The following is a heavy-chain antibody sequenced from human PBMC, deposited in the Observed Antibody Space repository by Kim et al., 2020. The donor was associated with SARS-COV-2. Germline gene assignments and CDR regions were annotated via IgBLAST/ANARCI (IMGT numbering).Heavy chain of an antibody. CDR3: ARGNRIVVVPAANPPGMDV. Sequence: SETLSLTCAVYGGSFSGYYWSWIRQPPGKGLEWIGEINHSGSTNYNPSLKSRVTISVDTSKNQFSLKLSSVTAADTAVYYCARGNRIVVVPAANPPGMDVWGQGTTVTVSS. CDR1: GGSFSGYY. D-gene: IGHD2-2*01. V-gene: IGHV4-34*01. J-gene: IGHJ6*02. CDR2: INHSGST.